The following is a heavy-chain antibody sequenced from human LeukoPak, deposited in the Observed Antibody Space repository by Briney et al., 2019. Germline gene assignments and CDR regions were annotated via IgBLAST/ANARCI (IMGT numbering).Heavy chain of an antibody. CDR1: GFTFSNYW. CDR2: ISSSTGTI. D-gene: IGHD3-10*01. Sequence: SGGSLRLSCAASGFTFSNYWMNWVRQAPAKGLEWVSYISSSTGTIYYADSVKGRFTISRDNAKNSLYLQMNSLRAEDTAVYYCARDLASVGYWGQGTLVTVSS. V-gene: IGHV3-48*01. J-gene: IGHJ4*02. CDR3: ARDLASVGY.